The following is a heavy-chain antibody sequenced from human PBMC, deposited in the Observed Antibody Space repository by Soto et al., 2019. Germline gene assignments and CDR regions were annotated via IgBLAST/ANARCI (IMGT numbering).Heavy chain of an antibody. V-gene: IGHV4-28*01. CDR1: GYSISSSNW. CDR2: IYYSGST. CDR3: ARSTYYDFWSGYYSYYYYMDV. Sequence: SETLSLTCAVSGYSISSSNWWGWIRQPPGKGLEWIGYIYYSGSTYYNPSLKSRVTMSVDTSKNQFSLKLSSVTAVDTAVYYCARSTYYDFWSGYYSYYYYMDVWGIGTTVTVSS. J-gene: IGHJ6*03. D-gene: IGHD3-3*01.